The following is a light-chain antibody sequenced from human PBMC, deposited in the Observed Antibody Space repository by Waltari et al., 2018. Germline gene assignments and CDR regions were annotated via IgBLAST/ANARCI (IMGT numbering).Light chain of an antibody. CDR1: SSAVGSYNY. CDR2: EIT. CDR3: SSYTSNNTLV. Sequence: QSALTQPASVSGSPGQSTTISCTGSSSAVGSYNYASCDKHHPGRAPNLLIYEITTRPSGVSIRFSGSKSGNTASLTIAGLQAEDEADYYCSSYTSNNTLVFGGGTKLAVL. V-gene: IGLV2-14*01. J-gene: IGLJ2*01.